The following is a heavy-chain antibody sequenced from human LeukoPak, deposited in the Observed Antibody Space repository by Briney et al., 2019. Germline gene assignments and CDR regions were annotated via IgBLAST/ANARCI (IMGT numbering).Heavy chain of an antibody. Sequence: SETLSLSCAVYGGSFSGYYWSWIRQPPGKGLEWIGEINHSGSTNYNPSLKSRVTISVDTSKNQFSLKLSSVTAADTAVYYCARLGYSNSLYYYYGMDVWGQGTTVTVSS. CDR3: ARLGYSNSLYYYYGMDV. J-gene: IGHJ6*02. CDR2: INHSGST. V-gene: IGHV4-34*01. CDR1: GGSFSGYY. D-gene: IGHD4-11*01.